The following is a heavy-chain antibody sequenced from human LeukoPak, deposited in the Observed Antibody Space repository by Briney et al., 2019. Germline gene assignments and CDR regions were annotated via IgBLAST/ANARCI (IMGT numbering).Heavy chain of an antibody. CDR3: AKNLYCGGGSCYPSALGMDV. V-gene: IGHV3-23*01. CDR2: ISGSGNRT. D-gene: IGHD2-15*01. CDR1: GFTFDDYG. Sequence: QPGGSLRLSCAASGFTFDDYGMTWVRQAPGKGLEWVSSISGSGNRTYYADSVKGRFTISRDNSKNTLFLQMNSLRAEDTAVYYCAKNLYCGGGSCYPSALGMDVWGQGTTVTVSS. J-gene: IGHJ6*02.